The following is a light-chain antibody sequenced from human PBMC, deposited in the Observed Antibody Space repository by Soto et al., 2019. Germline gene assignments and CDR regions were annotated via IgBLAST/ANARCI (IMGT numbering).Light chain of an antibody. CDR3: FSYTSSGTYV. V-gene: IGLV2-14*01. J-gene: IGLJ1*01. CDR2: EVS. Sequence: QSVLTQPASVSGSPGQSITISCTGTSSDVGNYKYVSWYQQHPGKAPKLMIYEVSNRPSGVSNRFSGSKSGDTASLTISGLQAEDETDYYCFSYTSSGTYVFGTGTKV. CDR1: SSDVGNYKY.